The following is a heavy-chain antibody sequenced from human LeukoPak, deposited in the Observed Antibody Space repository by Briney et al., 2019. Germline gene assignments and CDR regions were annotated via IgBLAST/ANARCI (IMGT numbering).Heavy chain of an antibody. V-gene: IGHV3-30-3*01. CDR1: GFTFSRYA. Sequence: GRSLRLSCAASGFTFSRYAMHWVRQAPGKGLEWVAVISYDENNENYADSVKGRFTISRDNSKNTLYLQMNSLRVEDTAVYYCASAYAGSYSGGDYWGQGTLVTVSS. J-gene: IGHJ4*02. CDR2: ISYDENNE. D-gene: IGHD1-26*01. CDR3: ASAYAGSYSGGDY.